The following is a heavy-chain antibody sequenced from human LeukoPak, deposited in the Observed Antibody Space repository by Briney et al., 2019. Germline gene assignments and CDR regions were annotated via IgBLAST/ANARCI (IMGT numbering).Heavy chain of an antibody. J-gene: IGHJ4*02. V-gene: IGHV3-30*02. CDR1: GFTFISYG. D-gene: IGHD2-15*01. CDR3: ARAISCSGVSCYSVY. CDR2: IRYDGSNE. Sequence: PGGSLRLSCAASGFTFISYGMHWIRQAPGKGLEWVAFIRYDGSNEYYADSVKGRFTISRDNSKNTLYLQMNSLRAEDTAVYYCARAISCSGVSCYSVYWGQGTLVTVSS.